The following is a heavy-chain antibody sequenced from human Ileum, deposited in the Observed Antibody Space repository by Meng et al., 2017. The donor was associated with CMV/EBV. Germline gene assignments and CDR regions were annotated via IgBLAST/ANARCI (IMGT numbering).Heavy chain of an antibody. Sequence: GESLKISCVGSGFTFNNYAMSWVRQAPGKRLEWVSGISDSGSDISYPDSVKGRFTISRDNSRNTLYLQMNRLRVEDTALYYCAKADCGGGGCKLIDSCVQAMLVTVSS. D-gene: IGHD2-15*01. CDR2: ISDSGSDI. V-gene: IGHV3-23*01. J-gene: IGHJ4*02. CDR3: AKADCGGGGCKLIDS. CDR1: GFTFNNYA.